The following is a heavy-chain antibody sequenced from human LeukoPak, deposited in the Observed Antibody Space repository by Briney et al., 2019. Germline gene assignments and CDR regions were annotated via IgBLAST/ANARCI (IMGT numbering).Heavy chain of an antibody. V-gene: IGHV1-18*04. Sequence: ASVKVSCKASGYTFTSYGISWVRQAPGQGLEWMGWISAYNGNTNYAQKLQGRVTMTTDTSTSTAYMELRSLRSDDTAVYYCARDRGYDILTGYYNWFDPWGQGTLVTVSS. CDR2: ISAYNGNT. CDR1: GYTFTSYG. D-gene: IGHD3-9*01. CDR3: ARDRGYDILTGYYNWFDP. J-gene: IGHJ5*02.